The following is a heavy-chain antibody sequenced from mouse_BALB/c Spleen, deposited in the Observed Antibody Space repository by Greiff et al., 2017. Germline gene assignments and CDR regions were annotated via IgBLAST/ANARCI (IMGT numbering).Heavy chain of an antibody. CDR3: ATKLPGRYFDY. CDR1: GYTFTNYW. Sequence: QVQLQQSGAELVRPGTSVKISCKASGYTFTNYWLGWVKQRPGHGLEWIGDIYPGGGYTNYNEKFKGKATLTADTSSSTAYMQLSSLTSEDSAVYFCATKLPGRYFDYWGQGTTLTVSS. CDR2: IYPGGGYT. D-gene: IGHD4-1*01. V-gene: IGHV1-63*02. J-gene: IGHJ2*01.